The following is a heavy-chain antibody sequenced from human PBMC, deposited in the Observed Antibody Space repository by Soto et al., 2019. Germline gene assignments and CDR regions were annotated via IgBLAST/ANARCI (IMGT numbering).Heavy chain of an antibody. CDR2: IYPGDSDT. J-gene: IGHJ6*02. CDR3: ARHHGSPGSYFGLDV. CDR1: VYSFTSYW. Sequence: PRESRKISCKFYVYSFTSYWINWLRQIPGKGLEWMGIIYPGDSDTRYSPSFQGQVTISADKSIDTAYLQWRSLKASDTAVYYCARHHGSPGSYFGLDVWGQGTTVTVSS. V-gene: IGHV5-51*01. D-gene: IGHD6-13*01.